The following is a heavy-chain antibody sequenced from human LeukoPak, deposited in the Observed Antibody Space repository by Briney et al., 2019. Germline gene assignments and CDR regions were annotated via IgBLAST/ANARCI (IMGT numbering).Heavy chain of an antibody. CDR3: AKGYGSGSYYIGWFDP. Sequence: RRSLRLSCAASGFTSADYAMHWVRPAPGEGLECVSGISWDSGRIGYADSVKGRFTISRDNAKNSLYLQMNSLRAEDTALYYCAKGYGSGSYYIGWFDPWGQGTLVTVSS. D-gene: IGHD3-10*01. J-gene: IGHJ5*02. CDR1: GFTSADYA. V-gene: IGHV3-9*02. CDR2: ISWDSGRI.